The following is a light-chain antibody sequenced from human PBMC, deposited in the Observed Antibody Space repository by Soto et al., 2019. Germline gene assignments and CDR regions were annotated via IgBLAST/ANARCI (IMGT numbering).Light chain of an antibody. J-gene: IGLJ1*01. V-gene: IGLV2-23*01. CDR3: CSYAGNSSFV. CDR1: SSDVGSYNL. Sequence: QSVLTQPDSVSGSPGQSITISCTGTSSDVGSYNLVSWYQQHPGKAPKLMIYEGSKWPSGVSIRFSGSKSGNTASLTISGLQAEDEADYYCCSYAGNSSFVFGTGTKLTVL. CDR2: EGS.